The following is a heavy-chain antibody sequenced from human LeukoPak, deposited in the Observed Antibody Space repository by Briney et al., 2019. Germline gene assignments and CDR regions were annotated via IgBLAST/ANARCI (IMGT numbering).Heavy chain of an antibody. V-gene: IGHV4-59*11. Sequence: PSETLSLTCTVSGVSIVRHYWIWIRQPPGKGLEWIGHISYSGSTNYNPSLKSRVTISVDTSKNQVSLRLSSVTAADTAVYYCARDGEGDEGWDYWGQGTLLTVSS. CDR1: GVSIVRHY. CDR2: ISYSGST. CDR3: ARDGEGDEGWDY. J-gene: IGHJ4*02. D-gene: IGHD7-27*01.